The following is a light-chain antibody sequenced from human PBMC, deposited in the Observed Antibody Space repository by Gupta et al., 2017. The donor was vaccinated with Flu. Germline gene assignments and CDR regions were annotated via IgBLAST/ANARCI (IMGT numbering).Light chain of an antibody. CDR3: QVWDSSSDRGV. Sequence: SFVPTQPPSVSVAPGQTARIACGGNNIASKAVHWYQQKPGQAPVLAVNDDSDRPSGIPERFSGSNSGNTATLSISRVEAGDEADYYCQVWDSSSDRGVFGGGTKLTVL. V-gene: IGLV3-21*02. CDR1: NIASKA. J-gene: IGLJ3*02. CDR2: DDS.